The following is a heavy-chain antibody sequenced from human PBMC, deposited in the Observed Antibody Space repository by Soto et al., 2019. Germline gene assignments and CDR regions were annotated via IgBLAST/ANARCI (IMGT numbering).Heavy chain of an antibody. Sequence: QVQLVQSGAELKRPGASVQVSCKASGYTLTDFYIHWVRQAPGQGLEWLAMINPSDDRSTYAQTFQNRVTVTRYTPVSTVYVELSRLTSEDTAVYYRARACSTLVGHTEFCTCDIWGQGTLITVSS. CDR3: ARACSTLVGHTEFCTCDI. D-gene: IGHD1-26*01. V-gene: IGHV1-46*01. CDR1: GYTLTDFY. CDR2: INPSDDRS. J-gene: IGHJ3*02.